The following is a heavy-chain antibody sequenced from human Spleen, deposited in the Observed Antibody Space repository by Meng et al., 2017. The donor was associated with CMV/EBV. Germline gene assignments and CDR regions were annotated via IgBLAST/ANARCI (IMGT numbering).Heavy chain of an antibody. CDR2: IIPIFGTA. J-gene: IGHJ4*02. D-gene: IGHD3-22*01. Sequence: SVKVSCKTSGGTFSSYAISWVRQAPGQGLEWMGGIIPIFGTANYAQKFQGRVTITADKSTSTAYMELSSLRSEDTAVYYCARASSSGYENDYWGQGTLVTVSS. V-gene: IGHV1-69*06. CDR3: ARASSSGYENDY. CDR1: GGTFSSYA.